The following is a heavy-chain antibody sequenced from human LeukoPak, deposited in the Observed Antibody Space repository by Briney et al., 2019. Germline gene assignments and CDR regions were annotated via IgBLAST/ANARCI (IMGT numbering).Heavy chain of an antibody. Sequence: SETLSLTCAVSGDSFSSHYWTWIRQPPGKGLEWIGYISYIGSTNYNPSLKSRVTISIDTSKNQFSLKLSSVAAADTAVYYCARDLVTVTKGFDIWGQGTMVSVSS. J-gene: IGHJ3*02. CDR3: ARDLVTVTKGFDI. V-gene: IGHV4-59*11. CDR1: GDSFSSHY. D-gene: IGHD4-17*01. CDR2: ISYIGST.